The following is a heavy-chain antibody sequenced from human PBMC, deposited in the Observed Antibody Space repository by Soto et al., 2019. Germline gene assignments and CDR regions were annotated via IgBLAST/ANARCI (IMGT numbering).Heavy chain of an antibody. CDR1: GFTFSSYE. Sequence: VGSLRLSCAASGFTFSSYEMNWVRQAPGKGLEWVSYISSSGSTIYYADSVKGRFTISRDNAKNSLYLQMNSLRAEDTAVYYCARESGATYYGMDVWGQGTTVTVSS. CDR2: ISSSGSTI. CDR3: ARESGATYYGMDV. D-gene: IGHD1-26*01. J-gene: IGHJ6*02. V-gene: IGHV3-48*03.